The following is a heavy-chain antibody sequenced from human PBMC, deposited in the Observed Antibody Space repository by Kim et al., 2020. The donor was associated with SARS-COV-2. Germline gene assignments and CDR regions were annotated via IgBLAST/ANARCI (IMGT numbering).Heavy chain of an antibody. V-gene: IGHV4-39*07. J-gene: IGHJ6*02. CDR3: ARSQQPSFGMDV. D-gene: IGHD5-18*01. Sequence: YYNPSLKSRVTISVDTSKNQFSLQLNSVTAADTALYYCARSQQPSFGMDVWGQGTPVTVSS.